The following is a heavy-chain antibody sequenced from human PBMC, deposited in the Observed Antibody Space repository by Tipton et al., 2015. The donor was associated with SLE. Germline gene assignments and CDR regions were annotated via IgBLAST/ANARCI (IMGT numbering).Heavy chain of an antibody. V-gene: IGHV1-2*02. D-gene: IGHD3-3*01. J-gene: IGHJ5*02. CDR2: INPNTGGT. CDR1: GYTFTDYY. CDR3: ARANRNYDFWSAYGCFGP. Sequence: QSGAEVKEPGASVKVSCRASGYTFTDYYIHWVRQAPGQGLEWMGWINPNTGGTNYAQKFQGRVTMTRDTSISTAYMELSSLRSDDTAVYYCARANRNYDFWSAYGCFGPWGRGTLVTVSS.